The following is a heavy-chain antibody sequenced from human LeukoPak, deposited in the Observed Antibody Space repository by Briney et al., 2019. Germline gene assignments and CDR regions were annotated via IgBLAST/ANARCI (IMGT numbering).Heavy chain of an antibody. CDR2: INHSGST. V-gene: IGHV4-34*01. J-gene: IGHJ4*02. Sequence: SETLSLTCAVYGGSFSGYYWSWIRQPSGKGLEWIGEINHSGSTNYNPSLKSRVTISLDMSKNEFFLTMTSVTAADTAVYFCTAEKNGSPHYWGQGTQVTVSS. CDR3: TAEKNGSPHY. CDR1: GGSFSGYY. D-gene: IGHD2-8*01.